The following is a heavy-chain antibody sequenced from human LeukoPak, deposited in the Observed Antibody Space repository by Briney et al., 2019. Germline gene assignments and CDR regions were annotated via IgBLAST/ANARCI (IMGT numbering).Heavy chain of an antibody. J-gene: IGHJ4*02. D-gene: IGHD3-22*01. CDR3: ARDSGEGDCYDSSGSFDY. CDR1: GYTFTSYG. CDR2: ISAYNGNT. Sequence: ASVKVSCKASGYTFTSYGISWVRQAPRQGLEWMGWISAYNGNTNYAQKLQGRVTMTTDTSTSTAYMELRSLRSDDTAVYYCARDSGEGDCYDSSGSFDYWGQGTLVTVSS. V-gene: IGHV1-18*01.